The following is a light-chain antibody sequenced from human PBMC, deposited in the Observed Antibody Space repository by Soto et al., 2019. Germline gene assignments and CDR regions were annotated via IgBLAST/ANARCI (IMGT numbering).Light chain of an antibody. CDR3: QQSYSTPYT. V-gene: IGKV1-39*01. J-gene: IGKJ2*01. CDR1: QRITTY. CDR2: TAA. Sequence: IHMTQSPSSLSASVGDRVTITCRASQRITTYLNWYQQKPGKAPKLLISTAATLQGGVPSRFSRSRSGTDFTLTLTTLQPEDFETYCCQQSYSTPYTFGQGTKLEIK.